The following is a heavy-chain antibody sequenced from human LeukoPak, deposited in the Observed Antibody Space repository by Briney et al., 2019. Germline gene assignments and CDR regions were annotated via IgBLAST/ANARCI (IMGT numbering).Heavy chain of an antibody. J-gene: IGHJ3*02. V-gene: IGHV1-24*01. CDR1: GYTLTELS. D-gene: IGHD3-9*01. Sequence: GASVKVSCKVSGYTLTELSMHWVRQAPGKGLEWMGGFDPEDGETIYAQKFQGRVTMTEDTSTDTAYMELSSLRSEDTAVYYCATGVIQYFDWLLSPSTFDIWGQGTMVTVSS. CDR2: FDPEDGET. CDR3: ATGVIQYFDWLLSPSTFDI.